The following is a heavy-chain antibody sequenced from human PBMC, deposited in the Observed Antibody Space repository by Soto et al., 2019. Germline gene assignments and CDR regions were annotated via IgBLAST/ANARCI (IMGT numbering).Heavy chain of an antibody. CDR2: ISAYNGNT. CDR3: ARSVSHYDSSGYYDRYYFDY. Sequence: ASVKVSCKASGYTFTSYGISWVRQAPGQGLEWMGWISAYNGNTNYAQKLQGRVTMTTDTSTSTAYMELRSLRSDDTAVYYCARSVSHYDSSGYYDRYYFDYWGRGTLLTVSS. J-gene: IGHJ4*02. CDR1: GYTFTSYG. V-gene: IGHV1-18*01. D-gene: IGHD3-22*01.